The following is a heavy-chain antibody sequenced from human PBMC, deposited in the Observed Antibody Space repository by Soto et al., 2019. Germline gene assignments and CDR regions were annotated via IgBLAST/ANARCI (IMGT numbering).Heavy chain of an antibody. CDR3: ARGPSSCGGDSTEAKNWFDP. Sequence: LXRACAVYPGSFRGYYWSGMRQPPVKGLEGIGEINHSGSTNYNPSLKTRVTISVDTSKNQFSLKLSSVTAADTAVYYCARGPSSCGGDSTEAKNWFDPWGQGTLVTVSS. D-gene: IGHD2-21*02. J-gene: IGHJ5*02. CDR2: INHSGST. CDR1: PGSFRGYY. V-gene: IGHV4-34*01.